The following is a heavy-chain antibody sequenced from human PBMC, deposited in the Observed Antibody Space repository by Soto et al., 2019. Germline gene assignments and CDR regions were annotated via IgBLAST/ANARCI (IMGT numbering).Heavy chain of an antibody. D-gene: IGHD3-22*01. J-gene: IGHJ5*02. V-gene: IGHV1-69*13. CDR3: ARNYYYDSSEGFDP. CDR1: GGTFSSYA. Sequence: SVKVSCKASGGTFSSYAISWVRQAPGQGLEWMGGIIPIFGTANYAQKLQGRVTITADESTSTAYMELRSLRSDDTAVYYCARNYYYDSSEGFDPWGQGTLVTVSS. CDR2: IIPIFGTA.